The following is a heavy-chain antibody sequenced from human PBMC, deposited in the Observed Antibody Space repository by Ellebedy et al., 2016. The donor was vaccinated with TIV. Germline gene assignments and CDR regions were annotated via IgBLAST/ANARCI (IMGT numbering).Heavy chain of an antibody. V-gene: IGHV3-74*01. Sequence: GESLKISCGGSGFMFSDYWMLWVRQTPGKGLVCVSRINHDGSSTIYADSVKGRFTISRDNSKNTLFLQMSSLRAEDTAVYFCARRSTDFAFDSWGQGTLVTVSS. D-gene: IGHD3/OR15-3a*01. CDR3: ARRSTDFAFDS. CDR1: GFMFSDYW. CDR2: INHDGSST. J-gene: IGHJ4*02.